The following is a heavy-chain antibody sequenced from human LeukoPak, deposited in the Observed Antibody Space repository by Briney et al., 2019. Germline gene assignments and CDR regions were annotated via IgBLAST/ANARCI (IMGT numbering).Heavy chain of an antibody. J-gene: IGHJ5*02. CDR2: ISSSSSYI. V-gene: IGHV3-21*01. CDR1: GFTFSSYS. CDR3: ARDLAAAPHGNWFDP. D-gene: IGHD6-13*01. Sequence: GGSLRLSCAASGFTFSSYSMNWVRQAPGKGLEWVSSISSSSSYIYYADSVKGRFTISRDNAKNSLYLQMNSLRAEDTAAYYCARDLAAAPHGNWFDPWGQGTLVTVSS.